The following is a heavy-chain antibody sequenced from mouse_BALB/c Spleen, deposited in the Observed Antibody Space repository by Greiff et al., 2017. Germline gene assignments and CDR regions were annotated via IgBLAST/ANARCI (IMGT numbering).Heavy chain of an antibody. CDR2: IDPANGNT. CDR3: AREGCLDY. Sequence: VQLKESGAELVKPGASVKLSCTASGFNIKDTYMHWVKQRPEQGLEWIGRIDPANGNTKYDPKFQGKATITADTSSNTAYLQLSILTSEDTAVYYCAREGCLDYWGQGTTVTVSS. V-gene: IGHV14-3*02. CDR1: GFNIKDTY. J-gene: IGHJ4*01.